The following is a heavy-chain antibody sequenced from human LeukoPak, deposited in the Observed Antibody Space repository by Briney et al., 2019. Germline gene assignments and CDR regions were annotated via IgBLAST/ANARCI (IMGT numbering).Heavy chain of an antibody. CDR1: GGSIIGYY. D-gene: IGHD6-19*01. V-gene: IGHV4-59*01. CDR3: VSSGLRHYFDY. CDR2: IYYTGST. J-gene: IGHJ4*02. Sequence: PSETLSLTCTVSGGSIIGYYLSWIRQPPGKGLEWIGNIYYTGSTNYNPSLKSRVTISVDTSKNQFSLKVISVTAADTAVYYCVSSGLRHYFDYWGQGTLVTVSS.